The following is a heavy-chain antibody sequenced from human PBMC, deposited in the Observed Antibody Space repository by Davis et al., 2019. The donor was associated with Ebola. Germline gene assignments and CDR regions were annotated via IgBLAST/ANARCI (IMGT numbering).Heavy chain of an antibody. Sequence: ASVKVSCKASGYTFTSYDINWVRQATGQGLEWMGWMNPNSGNTGYAQKFQGRVTMTRNTSISTAYMELSSLRSEDTAVYYCARGPTRALYCSGGSCYYDWGQGTLVTVSS. CDR2: MNPNSGNT. D-gene: IGHD2-15*01. V-gene: IGHV1-8*01. CDR1: GYTFTSYD. J-gene: IGHJ4*02. CDR3: ARGPTRALYCSGGSCYYD.